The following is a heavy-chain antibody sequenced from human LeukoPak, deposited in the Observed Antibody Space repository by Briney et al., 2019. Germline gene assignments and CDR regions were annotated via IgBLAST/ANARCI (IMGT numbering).Heavy chain of an antibody. CDR3: ARGPFSSGWYAKQFGY. D-gene: IGHD6-19*01. J-gene: IGHJ4*02. V-gene: IGHV1-69*01. CDR1: GGTFSSYA. CDR2: IIPIFGTA. Sequence: SVKVFCKASGGTFSSYAISWGRQAPGQGLEWMGGIIPIFGTANYAQKFQGRVTITADESTSTAYMELSSLRSEDTAVYYCARGPFSSGWYAKQFGYWGQGTLVTVSS.